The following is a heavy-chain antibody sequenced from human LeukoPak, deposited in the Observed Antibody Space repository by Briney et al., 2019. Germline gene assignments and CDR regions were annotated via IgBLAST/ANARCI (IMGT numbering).Heavy chain of an antibody. V-gene: IGHV1-69*04. D-gene: IGHD2-15*01. CDR1: GGTFSSYA. J-gene: IGHJ4*02. Sequence: SVKVSCKASGGTFSSYAISWVRQALGQGLEWMGRIIPILGIANYAQKFQGRVTITADKSTSTAYMELSSLRSEDTAVYYCARDGCSGGSCYPYYFDYWGQGTLVTVSS. CDR2: IIPILGIA. CDR3: ARDGCSGGSCYPYYFDY.